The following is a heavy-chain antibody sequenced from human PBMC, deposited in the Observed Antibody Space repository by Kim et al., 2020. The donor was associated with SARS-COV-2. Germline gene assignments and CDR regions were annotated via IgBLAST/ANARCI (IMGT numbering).Heavy chain of an antibody. CDR3: STVRGPRGTGAFVDV. Sequence: GGSLRLSCVVSGFRFSISDMSWVRQAPGKGLEWVSNIRIAGGSTFYVDSVKGRFTISRVDSKNTVFVQMNSLRSEDTAAYYSSTVRGPRGTGAFVDVWC. CDR1: GFRFSISD. CDR2: IRIAGGST. J-gene: IGHJ6*02. D-gene: IGHD3-16*01. V-gene: IGHV3-23*01.